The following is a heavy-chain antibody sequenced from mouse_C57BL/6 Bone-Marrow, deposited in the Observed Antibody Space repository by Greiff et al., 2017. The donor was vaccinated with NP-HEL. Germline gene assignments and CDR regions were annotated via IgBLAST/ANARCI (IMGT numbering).Heavy chain of an antibody. CDR3: ARHITTAWYFDV. D-gene: IGHD1-2*01. Sequence: VQLQQSGPGMVKPSQSLSLTCTVTGYSITSGYDWHWIRHFPGNKLEWMGYISYSGSTNYNPSLKSRISITHDTSKNHFFLKLNSVTTEDTATYYCARHITTAWYFDVWGTGTTVTVSS. CDR1: GYSITSGYD. CDR2: ISYSGST. V-gene: IGHV3-1*01. J-gene: IGHJ1*03.